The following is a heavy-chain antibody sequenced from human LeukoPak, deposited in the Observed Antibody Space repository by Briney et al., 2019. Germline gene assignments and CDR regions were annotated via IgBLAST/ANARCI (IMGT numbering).Heavy chain of an antibody. J-gene: IGHJ4*02. D-gene: IGHD7-27*01. CDR2: ISWNSGTI. V-gene: IGHV3-9*01. Sequence: GGSLRLSCAASGFTFGAYSMHWVRQVPGKDLEWVSGISWNSGTIDYVDSVRGRFTISRDNAKSSLYLQMNSLRADDTALYYCAKGDWGSPFDSWGQGTLVAVSS. CDR1: GFTFGAYS. CDR3: AKGDWGSPFDS.